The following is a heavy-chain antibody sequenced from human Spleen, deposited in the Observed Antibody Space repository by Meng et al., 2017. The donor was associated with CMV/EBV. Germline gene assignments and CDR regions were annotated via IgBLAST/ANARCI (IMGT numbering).Heavy chain of an antibody. Sequence: ASVKVSCKASGYTFIGYDLHWVRQAPGQGLEWMGWMNPNSGNTGCAQKFQGRVTITRNTSISTAYMELSSLRSEDTAVYYCARTLTYYDFWSGYQTYYFAYWGQGTLVTVSS. V-gene: IGHV1-8*03. J-gene: IGHJ4*02. CDR1: GYTFIGYD. CDR3: ARTLTYYDFWSGYQTYYFAY. CDR2: MNPNSGNT. D-gene: IGHD3-3*01.